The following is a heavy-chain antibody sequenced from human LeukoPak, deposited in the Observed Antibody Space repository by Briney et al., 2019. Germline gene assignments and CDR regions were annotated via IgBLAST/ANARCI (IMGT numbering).Heavy chain of an antibody. J-gene: IGHJ6*02. D-gene: IGHD4-17*01. CDR1: GFTFSTYD. V-gene: IGHV3-23*01. Sequence: EGSLRLSRAASGFTFSTYDMNWVRQAPGKGLEWVSAIGGSSGSTYYAVSVQGRFTISRDMSSSTLYLQMNGLRAEDTATYYCAKGLGDYQYYDLDVWGPGTTVTVSS. CDR3: AKGLGDYQYYDLDV. CDR2: IGGSSGST.